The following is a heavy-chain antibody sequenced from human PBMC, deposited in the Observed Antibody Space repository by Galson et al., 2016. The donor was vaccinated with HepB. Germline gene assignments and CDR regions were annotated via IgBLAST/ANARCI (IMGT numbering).Heavy chain of an antibody. V-gene: IGHV1-18*01. J-gene: IGHJ4*02. D-gene: IGHD5-18*01. Sequence: SVKVSCKASGYSFITYGITWVRQAPGEGLEWMGWSSVYNGNTNYAEKFQGRVTMTADTSTSTAYMELRNLRADDTAVYFCARDISAGFAGYSYNSYYFDYWGQGTLVAVSS. CDR2: SSVYNGNT. CDR1: GYSFITYG. CDR3: ARDISAGFAGYSYNSYYFDY.